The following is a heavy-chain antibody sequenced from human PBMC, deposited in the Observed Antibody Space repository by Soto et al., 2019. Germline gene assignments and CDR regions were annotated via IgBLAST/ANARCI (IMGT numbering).Heavy chain of an antibody. D-gene: IGHD3-10*01. CDR2: IYSGGST. CDR1: GFTVSSNY. CDR3: AREDYYGSSYYGMDV. J-gene: IGHJ6*02. Sequence: PGGSLRLSCAASGFTVSSNYMSWVRQAPGKGLEWVSVIYSGGSTYYADSVEGRFTISRDNSKNTLYLQMNSLRAEDTAVYYCAREDYYGSSYYGMDVWGQGTTVTVSS. V-gene: IGHV3-53*01.